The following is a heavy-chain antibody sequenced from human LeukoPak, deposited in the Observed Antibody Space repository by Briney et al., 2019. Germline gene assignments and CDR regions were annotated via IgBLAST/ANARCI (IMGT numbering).Heavy chain of an antibody. V-gene: IGHV1-18*01. CDR1: GYTFTSYG. Sequence: ASVKVSCKASGYTFTSYGISWVRQAPGQGLEWMGWISAYNGNTNYAQKLQGRVTMTTDTSTSTAYMELRSLRSDDTAVYYCARDSTLYDFWSGYHIDYWGQGTLVTVSS. J-gene: IGHJ4*02. D-gene: IGHD3-3*01. CDR2: ISAYNGNT. CDR3: ARDSTLYDFWSGYHIDY.